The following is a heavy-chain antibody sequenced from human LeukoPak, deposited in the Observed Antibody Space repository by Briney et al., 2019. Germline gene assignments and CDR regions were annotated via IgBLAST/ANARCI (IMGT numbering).Heavy chain of an antibody. V-gene: IGHV1-46*01. CDR1: GYTFTSYY. D-gene: IGHD1-26*01. CDR2: INPSGGST. Sequence: ASVKVSCKASGYTFTSYYMHWVRQAPGQGLEWMGIINPSGGSTSYAQKFQGRVTMTRDTSTSTVYMELSSLRSEDTAVYYCARDGVGRGPRLKVPFDYWGQGTLVTVSS. J-gene: IGHJ4*02. CDR3: ARDGVGRGPRLKVPFDY.